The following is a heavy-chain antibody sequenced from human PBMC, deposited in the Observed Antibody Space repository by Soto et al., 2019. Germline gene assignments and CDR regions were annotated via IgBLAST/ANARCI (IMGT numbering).Heavy chain of an antibody. J-gene: IGHJ4*02. D-gene: IGHD6-6*01. V-gene: IGHV1-2*02. CDR2: IDPKSGGT. Sequence: QLVQSGAEVKKPGASVKVSCKTSGPTFIAYYIHWVRQAPGQGLEWMGWIDPKSGGTTYEQKFLGMLTMTRDASINTAYMELNRLTSDGTAVYYCARVSVDVPEWGQGTLLTVSS. CDR3: ARVSVDVPE. CDR1: GPTFIAYY.